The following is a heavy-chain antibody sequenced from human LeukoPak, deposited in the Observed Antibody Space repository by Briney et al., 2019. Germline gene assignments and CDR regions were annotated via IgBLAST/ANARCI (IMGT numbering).Heavy chain of an antibody. CDR2: ISSSSSTI. D-gene: IGHD4-11*01. J-gene: IGHJ6*02. CDR3: ARDPRPRLPYYYYYGMDV. CDR1: GFTFSSYS. V-gene: IGHV3-48*01. Sequence: PGGSLRLSCAASGFTFSSYSMNWVRQAPGKGLEWVSYISSSSSTIYYADSVKGRFTISKDNAKNSLYLQMNSLRAEDTAVYYCARDPRPRLPYYYYYGMDVWGQGTTVTVSS.